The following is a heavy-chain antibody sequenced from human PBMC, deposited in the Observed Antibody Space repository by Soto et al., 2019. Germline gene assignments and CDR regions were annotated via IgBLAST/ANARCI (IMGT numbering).Heavy chain of an antibody. CDR3: ARGIAAAGNDAFDI. J-gene: IGHJ3*02. CDR2: ISAYNGNT. CDR1: GYTFTSYG. Sequence: ASVKVSCKASGYTFTSYGISWVRQAPGQGLEWMGWISAYNGNTNYAQKLQGRVTMTTDTSTSTAYMELRSLRPDDTAVYYCARGIAAAGNDAFDIWGQRTMVTVSS. D-gene: IGHD6-13*01. V-gene: IGHV1-18*01.